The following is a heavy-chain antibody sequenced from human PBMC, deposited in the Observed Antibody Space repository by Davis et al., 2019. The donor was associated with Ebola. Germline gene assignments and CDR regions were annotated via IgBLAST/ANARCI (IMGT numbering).Heavy chain of an antibody. CDR1: GFTFSSYW. CDR2: IKQDGSEK. V-gene: IGHV3-7*03. Sequence: GESLKISCVASGFTFSSYWMSWVRQAPGKGLEWVANIKQDGSEKYYVDSVKGRFTISRDNAKNSLYLQMNSLRAEDTAVYYCARARWYALGYYYFDYWGQGTLVTVSS. D-gene: IGHD6-13*01. J-gene: IGHJ4*02. CDR3: ARARWYALGYYYFDY.